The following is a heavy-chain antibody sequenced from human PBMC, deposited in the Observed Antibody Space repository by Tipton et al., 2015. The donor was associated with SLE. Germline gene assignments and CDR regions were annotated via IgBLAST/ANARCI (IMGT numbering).Heavy chain of an antibody. D-gene: IGHD6-19*01. J-gene: IGHJ3*02. Sequence: LRLSCTVSAGSITGGSYYWGWIRHSPGNGLECIGIIYSSGSTYYNPSLKSRVTISADTSKNQFSLRLSSVTAADTAVYHCARHKGDGGGWNDAFDIWGQGTMVTVSS. CDR1: AGSITGGSYY. V-gene: IGHV4-39*01. CDR2: IYSSGST. CDR3: ARHKGDGGGWNDAFDI.